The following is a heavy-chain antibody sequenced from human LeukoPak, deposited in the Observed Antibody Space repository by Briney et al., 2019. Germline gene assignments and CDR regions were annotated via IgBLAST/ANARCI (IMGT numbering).Heavy chain of an antibody. CDR1: GFTFRSYV. D-gene: IGHD5-18*01. Sequence: GGSLRLSCVASGFTFRSYVMHWVRQAPGKGLEWVALISYDGSNKYYADSVEGRFTVSRDNSKNTLYLQMNSLRGEDTAVYYCARDRLLLMDTTMSYSYGMDVWGQGTTVTVSS. CDR3: ARDRLLLMDTTMSYSYGMDV. J-gene: IGHJ6*02. CDR2: ISYDGSNK. V-gene: IGHV3-30-3*01.